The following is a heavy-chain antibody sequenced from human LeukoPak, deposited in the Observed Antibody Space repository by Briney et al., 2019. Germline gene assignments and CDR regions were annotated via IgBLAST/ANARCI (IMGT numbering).Heavy chain of an antibody. Sequence: GGSLRLSCAASGFTFSSYGIHWVRRAPGKGLEGVTFIQYEGSDIFYADSGRGRFTISRDNSKNTVYLQMNSLTTEDTAVYFCAQDVPIERVPGFGPGYWGQGTLVTVST. CDR2: IQYEGSDI. V-gene: IGHV3-30*02. D-gene: IGHD3-16*01. CDR1: GFTFSSYG. CDR3: AQDVPIERVPGFGPGY. J-gene: IGHJ4*02.